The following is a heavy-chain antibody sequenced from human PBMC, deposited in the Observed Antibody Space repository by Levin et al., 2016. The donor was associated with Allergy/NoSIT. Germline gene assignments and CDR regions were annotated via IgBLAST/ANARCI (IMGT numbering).Heavy chain of an antibody. CDR2: ISAYNGNT. Sequence: ASVKVSCKASGGTFSSYAISWVRQAPGQGLEWMGWISAYNGNTNYAQKLQGRVTMTTDTSTSTAYMELRSLRSDDTAVYYCARDSDILTGSHPATFDYWGQGTLVTVSS. V-gene: IGHV1-18*01. J-gene: IGHJ4*02. D-gene: IGHD3-9*01. CDR3: ARDSDILTGSHPATFDY. CDR1: GGTFSSYA.